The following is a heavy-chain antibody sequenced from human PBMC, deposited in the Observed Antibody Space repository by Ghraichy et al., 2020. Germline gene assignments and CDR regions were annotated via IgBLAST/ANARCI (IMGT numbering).Heavy chain of an antibody. CDR2: INHSGST. CDR1: GGSFSGYY. CDR3: ASHGYSYGRPFDY. J-gene: IGHJ4*02. D-gene: IGHD5-18*01. Sequence: SETLSLTCAVYGGSFSGYYWSWIRQPPGKGLEWIGEINHSGSTNYNPSLKSRVTISVDTSKNQFSLKLSSVTAADTAVYYCASHGYSYGRPFDYWGQGTLVTVSS. V-gene: IGHV4-34*01.